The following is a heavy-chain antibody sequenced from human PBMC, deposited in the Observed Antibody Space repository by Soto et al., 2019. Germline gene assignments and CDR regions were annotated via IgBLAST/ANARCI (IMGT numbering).Heavy chain of an antibody. Sequence: QVQLVQSGAEVKKPGSSVKVSCKASGGTFSSYAISWVRQAPGQGLEWIGGIIPIFGTANYAQEFQGRVTITADESTSKAYMELSSLRAEDTAVYYCARESRFCSGGSCYCLPGIDYWCQGTLVTVSS. V-gene: IGHV1-69*12. CDR2: IIPIFGTA. CDR3: ARESRFCSGGSCYCLPGIDY. CDR1: GGTFSSYA. J-gene: IGHJ4*02. D-gene: IGHD2-15*01.